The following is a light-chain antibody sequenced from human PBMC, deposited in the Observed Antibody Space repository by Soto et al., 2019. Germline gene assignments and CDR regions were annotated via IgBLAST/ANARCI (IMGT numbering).Light chain of an antibody. V-gene: IGKV1-5*01. CDR1: QSVGTW. Sequence: DIQTTQSPSTLSASAGDRVTVHCRASQSVGTWLAWYQKKTGRAPHLLIYDASTLASAVPSRFSGTVSGTEFNLTIRRLQSDDCATYDGQHSNSYSEAFSPGTKGDIK. CDR3: QHSNSYSEA. J-gene: IGKJ3*01. CDR2: DAS.